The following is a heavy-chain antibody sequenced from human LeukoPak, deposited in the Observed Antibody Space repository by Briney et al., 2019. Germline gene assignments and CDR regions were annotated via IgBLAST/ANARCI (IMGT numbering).Heavy chain of an antibody. CDR3: ARLPDDYGDYKHFQN. D-gene: IGHD4-17*01. CDR2: ISSSGSTI. Sequence: PGGSLRLSCAASGFTFSSYAMSWVRQAPGKGLEWVSYISSSGSTIYYADSVKGRFTISRDNAKNSLYLQMNSLRAEDTAVYYCARLPDDYGDYKHFQNWGQGTLVIVSS. V-gene: IGHV3-48*03. J-gene: IGHJ1*01. CDR1: GFTFSSYA.